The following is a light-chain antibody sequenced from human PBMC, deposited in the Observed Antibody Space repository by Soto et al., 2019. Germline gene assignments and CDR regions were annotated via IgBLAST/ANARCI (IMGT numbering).Light chain of an antibody. J-gene: IGKJ5*01. CDR1: QSFSNY. V-gene: IGKV3-11*01. CDR2: DAS. Sequence: EIVLTQSPATLSLSPGERATLSCRASQSFSNYLAWYQQKPGQAPRLLIHDASTRATGIPARFSGSGSGTDFTLTISSLEPEYFAVYYCKQRSDWPLTCGHGTRLEIK. CDR3: KQRSDWPLT.